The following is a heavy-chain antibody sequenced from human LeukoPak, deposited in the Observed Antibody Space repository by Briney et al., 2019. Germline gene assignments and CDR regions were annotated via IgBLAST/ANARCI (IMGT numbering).Heavy chain of an antibody. CDR3: AKSPDYDFWSGIHFDY. J-gene: IGHJ4*02. CDR2: ISGSGGST. Sequence: GGSLRLSCAASGFTFSSYAMSWVRQAPGKGLEWVSAISGSGGSTYYADSVKGRFTISRDNSKNTLYLQMNSLRAEDTAVYYCAKSPDYDFWSGIHFDYWGQGTLVTVSS. V-gene: IGHV3-23*01. CDR1: GFTFSSYA. D-gene: IGHD3-3*01.